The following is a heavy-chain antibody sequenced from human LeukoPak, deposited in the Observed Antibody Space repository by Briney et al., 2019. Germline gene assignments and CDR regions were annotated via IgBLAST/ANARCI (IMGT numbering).Heavy chain of an antibody. D-gene: IGHD4-17*01. CDR1: GFTFSSYW. Sequence: GGSLRLSCAASGFTFSSYWMHWVRQPPGKGLVYIACINTDGFSTNYADSVKGRFTISRDNAKNTLYLQMNSLRAEDTAVYYCARSRTYGDYGRGLDYWGQGTLVTVSS. J-gene: IGHJ4*02. V-gene: IGHV3-74*01. CDR3: ARSRTYGDYGRGLDY. CDR2: INTDGFST.